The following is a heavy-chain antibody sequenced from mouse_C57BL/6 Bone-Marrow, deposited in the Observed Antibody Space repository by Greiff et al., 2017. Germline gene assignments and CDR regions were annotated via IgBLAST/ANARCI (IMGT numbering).Heavy chain of an antibody. CDR2: IYPGNSDT. V-gene: IGHV1-5*01. J-gene: IGHJ4*01. D-gene: IGHD6-1*01. CDR1: GYPFPSYW. Sequence: DVKLQESGTVLARPGASVKMSCKTSGYPFPSYWLHWVKQRPGPGLEWIGAIYPGNSDTSYNQKFKGKAQLTAVTSASTAYMELSSLTNEDSAVYDCTMPPYYAMDYWGQGTSGTVSS. CDR3: TMPPYYAMDY.